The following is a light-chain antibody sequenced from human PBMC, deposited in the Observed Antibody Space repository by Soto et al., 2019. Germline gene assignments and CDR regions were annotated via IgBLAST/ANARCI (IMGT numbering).Light chain of an antibody. J-gene: IGLJ1*01. CDR1: SSDVGGYNY. CDR3: SSYTTSTTYV. Sequence: QSALTQPASVSGSPGQSITISCTGTSSDVGGYNYVSWYQHHPGKAPKLMIYEGSKRPSGVSYRFSGSKSGNTASLTISVLQAEDEADYYCSSYTTSTTYVFGTGTKLTVL. CDR2: EGS. V-gene: IGLV2-14*01.